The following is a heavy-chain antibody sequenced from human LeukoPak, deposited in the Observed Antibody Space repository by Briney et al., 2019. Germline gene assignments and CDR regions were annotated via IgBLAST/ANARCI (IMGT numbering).Heavy chain of an antibody. J-gene: IGHJ3*02. Sequence: GGSLRLSCAASGFTFSSYSMNWVRQAPGKGLEWVANIKQDGSEKYYVDSVKGRFTISRDNAKNSLYLQMNSLRAEDTAVYYCARGTDAFDIWGQGTMVTVSS. V-gene: IGHV3-7*01. CDR2: IKQDGSEK. CDR1: GFTFSSYS. CDR3: ARGTDAFDI.